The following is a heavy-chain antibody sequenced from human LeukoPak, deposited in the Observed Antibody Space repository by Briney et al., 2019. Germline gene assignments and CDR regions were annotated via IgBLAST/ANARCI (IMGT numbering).Heavy chain of an antibody. CDR3: AKVEKDYDFWSGYPPHDY. D-gene: IGHD3-3*01. J-gene: IGHJ4*02. Sequence: GGSLRLSCAASGFTFSSYAVSWVRQAPGKGLEWVSAISGSGGSTYYADSVKGRFTISRDNSKNTLYLQMNSLRAEDTAVYYCAKVEKDYDFWSGYPPHDYWGQGTLVTVSS. V-gene: IGHV3-23*01. CDR2: ISGSGGST. CDR1: GFTFSSYA.